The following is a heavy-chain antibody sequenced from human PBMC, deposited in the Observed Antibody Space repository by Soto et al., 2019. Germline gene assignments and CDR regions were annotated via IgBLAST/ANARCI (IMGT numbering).Heavy chain of an antibody. CDR2: ISYDGSNK. V-gene: IGHV3-30*18. J-gene: IGHJ3*02. Sequence: QVQLVASGGGVVQPGRSLRLSCAASGFTFSSYGMHWVRQAPGKGLEWVALISYDGSNKYYADSVKGRFTISRENSKNALYLQMNSRRTEDTAVLYCAKDLGHGGRGAFQIWGQATMLTVSS. D-gene: IGHD7-27*01. CDR3: AKDLGHGGRGAFQI. CDR1: GFTFSSYG.